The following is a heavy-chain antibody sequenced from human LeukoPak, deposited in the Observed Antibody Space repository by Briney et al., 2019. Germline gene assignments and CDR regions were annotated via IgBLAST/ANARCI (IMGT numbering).Heavy chain of an antibody. Sequence: GGSLRLSCRASGFTFGDYAMSWVRQAPGKGLEWVSFIRRKAYGETTEYAASVKGRFTISRDDSKNIAYLQMNSLKTEDTAVYYCTASLRYFDWLEDYWGQGTLVTVSS. CDR2: IRRKAYGETT. CDR3: TASLRYFDWLEDY. D-gene: IGHD3-9*01. CDR1: GFTFGDYA. J-gene: IGHJ4*02. V-gene: IGHV3-49*04.